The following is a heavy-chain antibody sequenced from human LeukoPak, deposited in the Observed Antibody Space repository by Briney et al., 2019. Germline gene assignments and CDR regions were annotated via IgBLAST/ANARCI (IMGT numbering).Heavy chain of an antibody. J-gene: IGHJ4*02. CDR1: GASVGSAGYY. CDR2: VYYIDST. CDR3: ARTQSQSGSYRYYFGY. Sequence: SETLSLTCTVSGASVGSAGYYWSWIRQPPGGGLEWIGYVYYIDSTNYNPSLKSRVTMSVNPSENQFSLKLNSVTAADTAIYYCARTQSQSGSYRYYFGYWGQGTLVTVSS. V-gene: IGHV4-61*08. D-gene: IGHD1-26*01.